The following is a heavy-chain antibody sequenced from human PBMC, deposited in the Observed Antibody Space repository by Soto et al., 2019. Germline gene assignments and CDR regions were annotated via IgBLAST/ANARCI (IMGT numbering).Heavy chain of an antibody. CDR1: GGSISSGGYY. Sequence: SETLSLTCTVSGGSISSGGYYWSWIRQPPGKGLEWIGYIYYSGSTNYNPSLKSRVTISVDTSKNQFSLKLSSVTAADTAVYYCARVASTGYSSSWYVAAFDIWGQGTMVTVSS. CDR2: IYYSGST. CDR3: ARVASTGYSSSWYVAAFDI. V-gene: IGHV4-61*08. D-gene: IGHD6-13*01. J-gene: IGHJ3*02.